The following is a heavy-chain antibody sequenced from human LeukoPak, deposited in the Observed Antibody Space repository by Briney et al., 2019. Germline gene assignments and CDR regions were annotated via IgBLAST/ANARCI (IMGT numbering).Heavy chain of an antibody. CDR2: INPNSGGT. CDR3: ARGRGYSSGWSVDAFDI. D-gene: IGHD6-19*01. J-gene: IGHJ3*02. Sequence: ASVKVSCKASGGTFSSYAISWVRQAPGQGLEWMGWINPNSGGTNYAQKFQGRVTMTRDTSISTAYMELSRLRSDDTAVYYCARGRGYSSGWSVDAFDIWGQGTMVTVSS. V-gene: IGHV1-2*02. CDR1: GGTFSSYA.